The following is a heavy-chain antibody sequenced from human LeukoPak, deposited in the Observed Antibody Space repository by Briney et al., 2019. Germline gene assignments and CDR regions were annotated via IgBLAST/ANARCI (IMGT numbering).Heavy chain of an antibody. V-gene: IGHV1-2*02. J-gene: IGHJ4*02. CDR2: INPNSGGT. CDR1: GYTFTGYY. D-gene: IGHD3-22*01. CDR3: ASPSYDSSGYYSD. Sequence: EASAKVSCKASGYTFTGYYMHWVRQAPGQGLEWMGWINPNSGGTNYAQKFQGRVTMTRDTSISTAYMELSRLRSDDTAVYYCASPSYDSSGYYSDWGQGTLVTVSS.